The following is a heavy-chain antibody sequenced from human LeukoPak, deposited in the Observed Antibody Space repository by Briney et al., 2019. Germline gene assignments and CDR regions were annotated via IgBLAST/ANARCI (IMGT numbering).Heavy chain of an antibody. J-gene: IGHJ4*02. Sequence: PGGSLRLSCAASGFXFSSYNVGWVRQAPGKGLEWVSSISGSGGSTFYADSVKGRFTISRDSSQNTQYLQMNSLRAEDTAVYYCAKTNGGWYFDYWGQGALVTVSS. D-gene: IGHD6-19*01. CDR1: GFXFSSYN. CDR3: AKTNGGWYFDY. V-gene: IGHV3-23*01. CDR2: ISGSGGST.